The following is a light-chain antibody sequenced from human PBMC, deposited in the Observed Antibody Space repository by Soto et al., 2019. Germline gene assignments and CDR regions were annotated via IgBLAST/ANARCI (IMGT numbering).Light chain of an antibody. CDR2: LGS. Sequence: DVVMTQYPLSLPVTPGEPASISCRSSQSLLHTNGYTYLDWYLQKPGQSPQLLIYLGSIRASGVPDRFSGSGSGTYFTLKISRVEPDDIGVYYCMQARRPLTITFGQGTRLDI. V-gene: IGKV2-28*01. CDR3: MQARRPLTIT. J-gene: IGKJ5*01. CDR1: QSLLHTNGYTY.